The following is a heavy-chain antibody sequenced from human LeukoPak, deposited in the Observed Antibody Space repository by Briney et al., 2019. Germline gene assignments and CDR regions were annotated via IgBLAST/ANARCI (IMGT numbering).Heavy chain of an antibody. CDR2: INPNSGGT. CDR3: ARGGFLEWLSKGDY. CDR1: GYTFTCYY. Sequence: GASVKVSCKASGYTFTCYYMHWVRQAPGQGLEWMGWINPNSGGTNYAQKFQGRVTMTRDTSISTAYMELSRLRSDDTAVYYCARGGFLEWLSKGDYWGQGTLVTVSS. J-gene: IGHJ4*02. D-gene: IGHD3-3*01. V-gene: IGHV1-2*02.